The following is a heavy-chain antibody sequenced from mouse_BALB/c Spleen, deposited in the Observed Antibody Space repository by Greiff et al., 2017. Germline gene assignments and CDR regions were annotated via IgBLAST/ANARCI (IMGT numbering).Heavy chain of an antibody. D-gene: IGHD1-1*01. V-gene: IGHV14-1*02. Sequence: LQQSGAELVRPGALVKLSCKASGFNIKDYYMHWVKQRPEQGLEWIGWIDPENGNTIYDPKFQGKASITADTSSNTAYLQLSSLTSEDTAVYYCARSYYGSSYAWFAYWGQGTLVTVSA. CDR2: IDPENGNT. CDR3: ARSYYGSSYAWFAY. CDR1: GFNIKDYY. J-gene: IGHJ3*01.